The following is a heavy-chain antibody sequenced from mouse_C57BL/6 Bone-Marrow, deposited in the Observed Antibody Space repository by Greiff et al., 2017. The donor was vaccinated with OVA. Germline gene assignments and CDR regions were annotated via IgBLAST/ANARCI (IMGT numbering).Heavy chain of an antibody. CDR2: IYPYNGVS. CDR3: ARGTGVDY. V-gene: IGHV1-31*01. J-gene: IGHJ2*01. CDR1: GYSFTGYY. Sequence: EVQLQQSGPELVKPGASVKISCKASGYSFTGYYMHWVKQSHGTILDWIGYIYPYNGVSSSNQKFKGTATLTVDQSSSTAYMERRGLTAGDSAVYYWARGTGVDYWGQGTTLTVSS. D-gene: IGHD3-1*01.